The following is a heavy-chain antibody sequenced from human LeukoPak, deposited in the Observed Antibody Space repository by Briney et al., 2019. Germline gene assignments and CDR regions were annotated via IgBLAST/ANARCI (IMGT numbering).Heavy chain of an antibody. CDR3: ARGSFAHYGSGSYYNVNWFDP. CDR2: ISTYSGST. CDR1: GYTFTNYD. V-gene: IGHV1-18*01. Sequence: VASVKVSCKASGYTFTNYDFSWVRQAPGQGLEWMGRISTYSGSTNYAQKLQGRVIMTTDTSTSTAYMELRSLSSDDTAVYYCARGSFAHYGSGSYYNVNWFDPWGQGTLVTVSS. J-gene: IGHJ5*02. D-gene: IGHD3-10*01.